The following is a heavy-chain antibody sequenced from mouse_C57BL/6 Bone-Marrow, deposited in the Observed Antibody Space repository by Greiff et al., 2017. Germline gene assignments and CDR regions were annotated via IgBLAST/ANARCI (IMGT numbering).Heavy chain of an antibody. CDR3: ARDQVATRYFDV. Sequence: DVQLVESGPGMVKPSQSLSLTCTVTGYSITSGYDWHWIRHFPGNKLEWMGYISYSGSTNYNPSLKSRISITHDTSKNHFFLKLNSVTTEDTATYYCARDQVATRYFDVWGTGTTVTVSS. CDR2: ISYSGST. V-gene: IGHV3-1*01. CDR1: GYSITSGYD. J-gene: IGHJ1*03. D-gene: IGHD1-1*01.